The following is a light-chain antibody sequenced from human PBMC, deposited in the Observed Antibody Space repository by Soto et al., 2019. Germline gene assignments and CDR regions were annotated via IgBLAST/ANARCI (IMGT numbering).Light chain of an antibody. J-gene: IGKJ2*01. CDR2: GGS. V-gene: IGKV3-20*01. CDR1: QSVSSSY. CDR3: QQYGSLPRT. Sequence: EIVLTQSPGTLSFSPGERATLSCRASQSVSSSYLGWYQQKPGQAPRLLIYGGSSRATGIPDRFSGSGSGTDFTLTISRLEPEDFAVYYCQQYGSLPRTFGQGTKLEIK.